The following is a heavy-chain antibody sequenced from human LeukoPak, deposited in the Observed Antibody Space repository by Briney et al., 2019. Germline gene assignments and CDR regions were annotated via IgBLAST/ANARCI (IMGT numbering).Heavy chain of an antibody. J-gene: IGHJ5*02. CDR3: ARHELQDIVVVGDNWFDP. Sequence: SETLSLTCTVSGGSISSSSYSWGWIRQPPGKGLEWIGSIYYSGSTYYNPSLKSRVTISVDTSKNQFSLKLSSVTAADTAVYYCARHELQDIVVVGDNWFDPWGQGTLVTVSS. CDR2: IYYSGST. D-gene: IGHD2-2*01. V-gene: IGHV4-39*01. CDR1: GGSISSSSYS.